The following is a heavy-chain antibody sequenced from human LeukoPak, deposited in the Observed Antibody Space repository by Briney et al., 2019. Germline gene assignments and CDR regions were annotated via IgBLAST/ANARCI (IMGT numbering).Heavy chain of an antibody. CDR1: GYTFTGYY. D-gene: IGHD2-15*01. Sequence: ASVKVSCKASGYTFTGYYVFWVRQAPGQGLEWMEWINPNTGATKYAQNFQGRVTLTRDTSIRTTFMELSSLRSDDTAFYYCARDERFCNGDNHYPDLGYWGQGTLVTVSS. CDR3: ARDERFCNGDNHYPDLGY. J-gene: IGHJ4*02. CDR2: INPNTGAT. V-gene: IGHV1-2*02.